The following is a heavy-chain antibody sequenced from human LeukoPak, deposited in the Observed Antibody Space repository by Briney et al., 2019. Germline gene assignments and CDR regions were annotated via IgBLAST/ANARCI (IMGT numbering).Heavy chain of an antibody. CDR2: ISSGSSFM. CDR3: ARDYYDSSGSSWFDP. V-gene: IGHV3-21*01. J-gene: IGHJ5*02. Sequence: GGSLRLSCAASGFTFSRYSMNWVRQAPGKGLEWVSSISSGSSFMYYADSVKGRFTISRDNAKNSLYPQMNSLRAKDTALYYCARDYYDSSGSSWFDPWGQGTLVTVSS. CDR1: GFTFSRYS. D-gene: IGHD3-22*01.